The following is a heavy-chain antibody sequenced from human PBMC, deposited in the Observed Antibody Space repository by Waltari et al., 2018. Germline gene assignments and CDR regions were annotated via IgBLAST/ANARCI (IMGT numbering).Heavy chain of an antibody. CDR2: IYHSGRT. D-gene: IGHD6-19*01. V-gene: IGHV4-31*03. CDR1: GDSISSRNYP. CDR3: ARIGGDYTSGWGYFDL. J-gene: IGHJ2*01. Sequence: QVQLQESGPELVKPSQTLSLTCTVSGDSISSRNYPWTWIRQHPGEGREWIGYIYHSGRTKYNPSLQSRVTISVDTSKNQFSLKLNSVTAADTAVYHCARIGGDYTSGWGYFDLWGRGTLVTVSS.